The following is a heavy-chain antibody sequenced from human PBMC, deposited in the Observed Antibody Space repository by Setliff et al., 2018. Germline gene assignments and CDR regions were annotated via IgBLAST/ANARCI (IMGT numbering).Heavy chain of an antibody. CDR1: GDSISSSSYY. CDR2: IYYSGST. CDR3: ARRATYYNFWSGYYDY. J-gene: IGHJ4*02. D-gene: IGHD3-3*01. Sequence: LSLTCTVSGDSISSSSYYWGWIRQPPGKGLEWIGCIYYSGSTYYNPSLKSRVTISVDTSKNQFSLKLSSVTAADTAVYYCARRATYYNFWSGYYDYWGQGTLVTVSS. V-gene: IGHV4-39*07.